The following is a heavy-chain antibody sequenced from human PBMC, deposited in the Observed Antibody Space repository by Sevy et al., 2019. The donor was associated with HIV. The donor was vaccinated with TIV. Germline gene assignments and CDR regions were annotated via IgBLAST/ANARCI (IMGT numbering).Heavy chain of an antibody. CDR3: ARERIVGATWGGFDY. J-gene: IGHJ4*02. CDR1: GFNVSRNY. V-gene: IGHV3-53*01. Sequence: GGSLRLSCAASGFNVSRNYMSWVRQAPGKGLEWVSVIYSGGSTYYADAVKGRFTISRDNSKNTLYLQMNSLRAEDTAVYYCARERIVGATWGGFDYWGQGALVTVSS. D-gene: IGHD1-26*01. CDR2: IYSGGST.